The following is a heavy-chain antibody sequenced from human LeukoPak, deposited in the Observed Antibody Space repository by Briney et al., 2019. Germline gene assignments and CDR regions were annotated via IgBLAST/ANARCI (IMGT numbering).Heavy chain of an antibody. CDR1: GYTFTSYD. D-gene: IGHD3-22*01. J-gene: IGHJ3*02. Sequence: ASVKVSCKASGYTFTSYDINWVRQATGQGLEWMGWMNPNSGNTGYAQKFQGRVTMTRNTSISTAYMELSSLRSEDTAMYYCARQRSYYDSSGYYYAFDIWGQGTMVTVSS. CDR3: ARQRSYYDSSGYYYAFDI. V-gene: IGHV1-8*01. CDR2: MNPNSGNT.